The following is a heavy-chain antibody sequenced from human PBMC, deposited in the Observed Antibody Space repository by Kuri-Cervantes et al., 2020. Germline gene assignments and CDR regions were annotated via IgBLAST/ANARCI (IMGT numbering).Heavy chain of an antibody. Sequence: ETLSLTCAVSGLTFSKAWMSWVRQGPGKGLEWVGRIKSKTDGGTADYAAPVKGRFTISRDDSKNTLYLQMNSLKTEDTAVYYCTTGGTAMVKDYFDYWGQGTLVTVSS. V-gene: IGHV3-15*01. CDR2: IKSKTDGGTA. J-gene: IGHJ4*02. CDR3: TTGGTAMVKDYFDY. D-gene: IGHD5-18*01. CDR1: GLTFSKAW.